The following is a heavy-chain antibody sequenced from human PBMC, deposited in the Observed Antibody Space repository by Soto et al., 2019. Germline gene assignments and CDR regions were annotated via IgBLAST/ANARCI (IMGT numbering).Heavy chain of an antibody. J-gene: IGHJ6*02. CDR3: ARDPTTVTTYYYYGMDV. Sequence: ASVKVSCKASGYTFTSYGISWVRQAPGQGLEWMGWISAYNGNTNYAQKLQGRVTMTTDTSTSTAYMELRSLRSDDTAVYYCARDPTTVTTYYYYGMDVWGQGTTVTVS. CDR2: ISAYNGNT. CDR1: GYTFTSYG. V-gene: IGHV1-18*01. D-gene: IGHD4-17*01.